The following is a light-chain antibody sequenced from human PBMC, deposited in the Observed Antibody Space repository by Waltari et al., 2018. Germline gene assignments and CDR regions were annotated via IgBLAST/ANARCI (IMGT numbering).Light chain of an antibody. J-gene: IGLJ2*01. V-gene: IGLV2-14*03. CDR2: DVN. Sequence: QSALSQPASVSGSPGQSITISCTGDSSDVRGHDQVSCYQQHPGKAPKLIIRDVNNRPSGVSNRFSGSKSGNTASLTISGLQAEDEADYYCSSYSTSSSLILFGEGTKVTVL. CDR3: SSYSTSSSLIL. CDR1: SSDVRGHDQ.